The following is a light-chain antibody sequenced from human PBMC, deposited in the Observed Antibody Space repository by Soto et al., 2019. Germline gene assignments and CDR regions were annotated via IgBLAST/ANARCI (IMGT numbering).Light chain of an antibody. CDR1: SNDVGAYNY. Sequence: QSALTQPASMSGSPGQSITISCTGTSNDVGAYNYVSWYQQYPGKAPKLMIYDVSSRPSGVSNRFSGSKSGNTASLTISGLQAEDEADYYCTSYTTISTDVFGTGTKLTVL. CDR3: TSYTTISTDV. J-gene: IGLJ1*01. V-gene: IGLV2-14*01. CDR2: DVS.